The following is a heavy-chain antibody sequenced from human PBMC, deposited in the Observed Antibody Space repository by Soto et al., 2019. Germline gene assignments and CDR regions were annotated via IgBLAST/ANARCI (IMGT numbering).Heavy chain of an antibody. CDR2: ISYDGSNK. D-gene: IGHD1-7*01. CDR3: AKVSGLSQKLELYDY. J-gene: IGHJ4*02. CDR1: GFTFSSYG. Sequence: GGSLRLSCAASGFTFSSYGMHWVRQAPGKGLEWVAVISYDGSNKYYADSVKGRFTISRDNSKNTLYLQMNSLRAEDTAVYYCAKVSGLSQKLELYDYWGQGTLVTVSS. V-gene: IGHV3-30*18.